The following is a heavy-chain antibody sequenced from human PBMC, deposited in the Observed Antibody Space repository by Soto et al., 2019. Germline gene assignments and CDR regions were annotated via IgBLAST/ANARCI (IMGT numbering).Heavy chain of an antibody. J-gene: IGHJ4*02. CDR3: AGHLASRYSDSWYKGWHIDY. D-gene: IGHD1-26*01. CDR1: GFTFSSYS. V-gene: IGHV3-21*01. CDR2: ISSTTSHI. Sequence: PGESLKISCAASGFTFSSYSMNWVRQAPGKGLEWVSSISSTTSHIYYTDSVQGRFTISRDNAKNSLYLQMDSLRAEDTAMYYCAGHLASRYSDSWYKGWHIDYWGQGTLVTVSS.